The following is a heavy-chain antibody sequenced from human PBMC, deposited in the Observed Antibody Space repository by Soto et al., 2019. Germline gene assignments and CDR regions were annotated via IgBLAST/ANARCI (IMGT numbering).Heavy chain of an antibody. CDR3: ASFLTDNLGYVGIGTDV. CDR1: GLTFSSHA. J-gene: IGHJ6*02. D-gene: IGHD1-1*01. V-gene: IGHV3-23*01. Sequence: GSLRLSCAASGLTFSSHAMSWVRQAPGKGLEWDSIITGSGGTTYYADSVKGRFTISRDNSKNTLYLQMDSLSAEDTAVYYCASFLTDNLGYVGIGTDVWGQGTTATVSS. CDR2: ITGSGGTT.